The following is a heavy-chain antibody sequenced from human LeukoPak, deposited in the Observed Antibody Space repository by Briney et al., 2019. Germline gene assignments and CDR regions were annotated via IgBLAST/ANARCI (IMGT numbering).Heavy chain of an antibody. V-gene: IGHV1-8*01. CDR1: GYTFTGYD. Sequence: GASVKVSCKASGYTFTGYDINWVRQATGQGLEWMGWMNPNSGNTGYAQKFQGRVTMTRNTSISTAYMELSSLRSEDTAVYYCARGGGTLRFLEWLSFDYYYYMDVWGKGTTVTVSS. CDR2: MNPNSGNT. D-gene: IGHD3-3*01. CDR3: ARGGGTLRFLEWLSFDYYYYMDV. J-gene: IGHJ6*03.